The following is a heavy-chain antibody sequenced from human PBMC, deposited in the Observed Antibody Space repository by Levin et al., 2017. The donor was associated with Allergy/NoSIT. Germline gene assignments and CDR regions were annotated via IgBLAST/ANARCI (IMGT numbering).Heavy chain of an antibody. Sequence: SGGSLRLSCAASGFTFSSYDMHWVRQATGKGLEWVSAIGTAGDTYYPGSVKGRFTISRENAKNSLYLQMNSLRAGDTAVYYCARDRGGREVDYWGQGTLVTVSS. J-gene: IGHJ4*02. D-gene: IGHD3-16*01. CDR3: ARDRGGREVDY. CDR1: GFTFSSYD. V-gene: IGHV3-13*04. CDR2: IGTAGDT.